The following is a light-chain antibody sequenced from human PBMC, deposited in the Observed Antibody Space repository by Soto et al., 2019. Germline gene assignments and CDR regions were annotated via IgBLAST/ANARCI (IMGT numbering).Light chain of an antibody. V-gene: IGKV3-20*01. CDR1: QSVSSSF. J-gene: IGKJ2*02. Sequence: EIVLTQSPGTLSLSPGERATLSCRASQSVSSSFLAWYQHKPGQAPRLLIYGASSRAAGIPDRFSGSGSGTDFTLTISRLEPEDFAVYYCQLYGNSPSTFGQGTKLEIE. CDR2: GAS. CDR3: QLYGNSPST.